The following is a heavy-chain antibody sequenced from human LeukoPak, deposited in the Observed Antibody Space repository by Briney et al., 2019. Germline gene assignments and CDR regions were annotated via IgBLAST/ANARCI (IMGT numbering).Heavy chain of an antibody. D-gene: IGHD3-10*01. CDR3: ARVGIYYYGSGALDAFDI. CDR2: VNLQGST. CDR1: GGSISNTNW. J-gene: IGHJ3*02. V-gene: IGHV4-4*02. Sequence: SETLSLTCGVSGGSISNTNWWTWVRQPPGKGLEWIGEVNLQGSTNYNPSLKSRVAISVDKSENHISLKLTSVTAADTAVYYCARVGIYYYGSGALDAFDIWGQGTMVAVSS.